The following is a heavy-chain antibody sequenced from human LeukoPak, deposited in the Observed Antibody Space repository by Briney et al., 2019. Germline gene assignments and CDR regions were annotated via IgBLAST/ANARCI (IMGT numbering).Heavy chain of an antibody. CDR1: GGSITNSYY. CDR2: MYYSGST. Sequence: PSETLSLTCTVSGGSITNSYYWAWIRQPPGKGLEWSGSMYYSGSTYYNPSLKSRVTMSVDTSKNQFSLRLSSVTAADTAVYYCARQYYYNRAIYSKLDYWGQGTLVTVSS. D-gene: IGHD3-22*01. J-gene: IGHJ4*02. CDR3: ARQYYYNRAIYSKLDY. V-gene: IGHV4-39*01.